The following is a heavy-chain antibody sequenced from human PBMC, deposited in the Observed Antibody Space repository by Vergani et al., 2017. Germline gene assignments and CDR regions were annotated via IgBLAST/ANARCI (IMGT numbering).Heavy chain of an antibody. CDR3: ARSRPYCTSGSCPAI. D-gene: IGHD2-15*01. CDR1: GDSISSSSHY. CDR2: IHTGGST. J-gene: IGHJ4*02. V-gene: IGHV4-61*02. Sequence: QVQLQESGPGLVKPPGTLSLTCAVSGDSISSSSHYWSWIRQPAGKGPEWIGHIHTGGSTDLNPSFKSRVSISVDTSKSQFSLKLNSVTVADTAVYYCARSRPYCTSGSCPAIWGQGTLVTVSS.